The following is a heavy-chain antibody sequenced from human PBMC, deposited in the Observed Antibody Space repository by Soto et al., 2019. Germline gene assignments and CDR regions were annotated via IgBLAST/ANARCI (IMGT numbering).Heavy chain of an antibody. Sequence: GGSLRLSCAASGFTFSSYGMHWVRQAPGKGLEWVAVISYDGSNKYYADSVKGRFTISRDNSKNTLYLQMNSLRAEDTAVYYCAKDLGYCSGGSCHQIDYWGQGTLVTVSS. CDR3: AKDLGYCSGGSCHQIDY. D-gene: IGHD2-15*01. CDR1: GFTFSSYG. V-gene: IGHV3-30*18. J-gene: IGHJ4*02. CDR2: ISYDGSNK.